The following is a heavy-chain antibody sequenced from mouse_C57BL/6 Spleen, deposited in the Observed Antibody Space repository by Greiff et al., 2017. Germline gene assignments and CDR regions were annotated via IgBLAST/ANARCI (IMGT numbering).Heavy chain of an antibody. J-gene: IGHJ2*01. CDR2: IDPSDSET. CDR3: ARGTTVVATVYYFDD. V-gene: IGHV1-52*01. D-gene: IGHD1-1*01. CDR1: GYTFTSYW. Sequence: VQLQQPGAELVRPGSSVKLSCKASGYTFTSYWMHWVKQRPIQGLEWIGNIDPSDSETYYNQKFKDKATLTVDKSSSTAYMQLSSLTSEDSAVYYCARGTTVVATVYYFDDWGKGTTLTVSS.